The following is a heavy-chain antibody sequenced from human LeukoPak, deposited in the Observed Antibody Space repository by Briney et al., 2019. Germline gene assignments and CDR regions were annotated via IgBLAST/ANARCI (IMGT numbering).Heavy chain of an antibody. D-gene: IGHD1-26*01. CDR1: GYTFTSYG. CDR3: ARVLIAGATPGFDY. J-gene: IGHJ4*02. Sequence: GAPVKVSCKASGYTFTSYGISWVRQAPGQGLEWMGWISAYNGNTNYAQKLQGRVTMTTDTSTSTAYLELRSLRSDNTAVYYCARVLIAGATPGFDYWGQGTLVTVSS. V-gene: IGHV1-18*01. CDR2: ISAYNGNT.